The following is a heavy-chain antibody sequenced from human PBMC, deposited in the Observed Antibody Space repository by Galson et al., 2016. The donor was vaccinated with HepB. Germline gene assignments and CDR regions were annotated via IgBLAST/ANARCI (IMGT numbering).Heavy chain of an antibody. CDR2: ISHDGSQK. CDR1: GFTFNHYG. Sequence: SLRLSCAASGFTFNHYGMHWVRQAPGKGLEWVAVISHDGSQKYSGDSVKGRFIISRDNSMNTASLQMNSLLTEVTAVVYCAKDRKFSAGIYWSSSSCPPHAAFYGMDVWGQGTTVTVSS. V-gene: IGHV3-30*18. J-gene: IGHJ6*02. CDR3: AKDRKFSAGIYWSSSSCPPHAAFYGMDV. D-gene: IGHD3-10*01.